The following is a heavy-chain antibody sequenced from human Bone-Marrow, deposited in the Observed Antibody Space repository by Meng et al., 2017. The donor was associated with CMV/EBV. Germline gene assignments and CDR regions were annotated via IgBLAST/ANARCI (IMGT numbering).Heavy chain of an antibody. CDR3: ARHGMGAVAGPYD. J-gene: IGHJ4*02. V-gene: IGHV4-39*01. CDR1: GGCISSSSYD. Sequence: VSGGCISSSSYDWGWIRQPPGKGLEWIGSIYYSGSTYYNPSLKSRVTISVDTSKNQFSLKLSSVTAADTAVYYCARHGMGAVAGPYDWGQGTLVTVSS. CDR2: IYYSGST. D-gene: IGHD6-19*01.